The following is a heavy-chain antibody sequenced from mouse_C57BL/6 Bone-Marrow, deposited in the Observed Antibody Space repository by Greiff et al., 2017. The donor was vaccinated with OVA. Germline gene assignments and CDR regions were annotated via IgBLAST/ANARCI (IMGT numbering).Heavy chain of an antibody. J-gene: IGHJ2*01. V-gene: IGHV1-81*01. Sequence: VQLQQSGAELARPGASVKLSCKASGYTFTSYGISWVKQRTGQGLEWIGEIYPRSGNTYYNEKFKGKATLTADKSSSTAYMELRSLTSEDSAVYFCARGGAITTVVATDYFDYWGQGTTLTVSS. D-gene: IGHD1-1*01. CDR1: GYTFTSYG. CDR2: IYPRSGNT. CDR3: ARGGAITTVVATDYFDY.